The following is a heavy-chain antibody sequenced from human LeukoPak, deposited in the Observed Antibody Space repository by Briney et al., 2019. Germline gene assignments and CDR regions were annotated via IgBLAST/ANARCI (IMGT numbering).Heavy chain of an antibody. CDR2: IYYSGTT. D-gene: IGHD4-17*01. V-gene: IGHV4-31*03. Sequence: SETLSLTCTVSGGSISSGGHFWNWIHQHPGRGLEWIGSIYYSGTTYYNPSLKSRVTISVDTSKNQLSLKLSSVTAADTAVYYCAGQGRTDYGPFDYWGQGTLVIVSS. CDR1: GGSISSGGHF. CDR3: AGQGRTDYGPFDY. J-gene: IGHJ4*02.